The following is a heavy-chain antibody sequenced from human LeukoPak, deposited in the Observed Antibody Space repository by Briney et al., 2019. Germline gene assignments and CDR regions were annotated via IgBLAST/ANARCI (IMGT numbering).Heavy chain of an antibody. J-gene: IGHJ4*02. CDR3: ARSLGYCSAGSCFPFDY. Sequence: PGGSLTLSCAASGFTFSNYWMSWVRQAPGKGLEWVANIKQDGSDKYYVDSVKGRFTISRDNAKNSLYLQMNSLRAEDTAVYYCARSLGYCSAGSCFPFDYWGQGTLVTVSS. D-gene: IGHD2-15*01. CDR1: GFTFSNYW. CDR2: IKQDGSDK. V-gene: IGHV3-7*05.